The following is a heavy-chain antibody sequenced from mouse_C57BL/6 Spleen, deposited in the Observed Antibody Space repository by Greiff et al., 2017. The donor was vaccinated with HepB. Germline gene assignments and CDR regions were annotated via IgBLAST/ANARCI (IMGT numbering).Heavy chain of an antibody. CDR1: GYTFTDYN. CDR2: INPNNGGT. J-gene: IGHJ4*01. CDR3: ARPRYYYAMDY. V-gene: IGHV1-22*01. Sequence: EVHLVESGPELVKPGASVKMSCKASGYTFTDYNMHWVKQSHGKSLEWIGYINPNNGGTSYNQKFKGKATLTVNKSSSTAYMELRSLTSEDSAVYYCARPRYYYAMDYWGQGTSVTVSS.